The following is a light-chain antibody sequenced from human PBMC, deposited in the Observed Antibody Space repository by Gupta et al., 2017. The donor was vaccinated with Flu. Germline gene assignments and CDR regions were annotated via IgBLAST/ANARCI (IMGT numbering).Light chain of an antibody. CDR2: AAS. V-gene: IGKV1-39*01. J-gene: IGKJ4*01. CDR1: QSISSY. Sequence: DIQMTQSPSSLSASVGDRVTITCRASQSISSYLNWYQQKPGKAPKLLIYAASSLQSGVPSRFSGSGSGTDVTLTISSLQPEDFATYDCQQSYSTPLTCGGGTKVEIK. CDR3: QQSYSTPLT.